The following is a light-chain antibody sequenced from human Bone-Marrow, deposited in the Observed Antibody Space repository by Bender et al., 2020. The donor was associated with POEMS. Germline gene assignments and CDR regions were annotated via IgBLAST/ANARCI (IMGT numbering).Light chain of an antibody. CDR1: SSDVGSYNL. CDR3: SSYTSSSTLV. V-gene: IGLV2-14*02. Sequence: QSALTQPASVSGSPGQSITISCTGTSSDVGSYNLVSWYQQHPGEAPKLIIYEVNKRPSGVSHRFSGSKSGNTASLTISGLQAEDEADYYCSSYTSSSTLVFGGGTKLTVL. CDR2: EVN. J-gene: IGLJ3*02.